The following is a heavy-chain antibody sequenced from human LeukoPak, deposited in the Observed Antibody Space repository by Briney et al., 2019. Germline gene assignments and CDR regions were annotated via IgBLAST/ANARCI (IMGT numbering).Heavy chain of an antibody. D-gene: IGHD6-19*01. V-gene: IGHV3-23*01. Sequence: GGSLRLSCAASGFTFRSYAIYWVRQAPGKGLEWVSGISGSGGDTYFADSVKGRFTISRDNSKNTVLLQTDSLRAEDTALYYCAKTTAGYSSGRYPGWPVDYWGQGTLVTVSS. CDR3: AKTTAGYSSGRYPGWPVDY. CDR2: ISGSGGDT. CDR1: GFTFRSYA. J-gene: IGHJ4*02.